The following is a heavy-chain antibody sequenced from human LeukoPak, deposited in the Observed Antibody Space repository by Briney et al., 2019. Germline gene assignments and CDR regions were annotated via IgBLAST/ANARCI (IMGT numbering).Heavy chain of an antibody. CDR1: GGTFSSYA. CDR3: ASQSGVVIHVAHFDY. D-gene: IGHD3-3*01. Sequence: ASVKVSCKASGGTFSSYAISWVRQAPGQGLEWMGGIIPIFGTANYAQKFQGRVTITADESTSTAYMELSSLRSEDTAVYYCASQSGVVIHVAHFDYWGQGTLVTVSS. J-gene: IGHJ4*02. V-gene: IGHV1-69*13. CDR2: IIPIFGTA.